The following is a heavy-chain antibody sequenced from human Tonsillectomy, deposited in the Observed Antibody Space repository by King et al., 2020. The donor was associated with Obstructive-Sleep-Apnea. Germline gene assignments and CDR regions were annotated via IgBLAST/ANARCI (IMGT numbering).Heavy chain of an antibody. D-gene: IGHD2-21*02. Sequence: VQLPQRGAGVLKPSETLSLTCAVYGASFNRYYWTWIRQPLGKGLEWIGDINHRGSTNYNPSLKSRVTISEDTSKNQFSLRLTSVTAADTAVYYCASGSLAYCGGDCDLDGMDIWGQGTTVIVSS. CDR3: ASGSLAYCGGDCDLDGMDI. CDR2: INHRGST. CDR1: GASFNRYY. V-gene: IGHV4-34*01. J-gene: IGHJ6*02.